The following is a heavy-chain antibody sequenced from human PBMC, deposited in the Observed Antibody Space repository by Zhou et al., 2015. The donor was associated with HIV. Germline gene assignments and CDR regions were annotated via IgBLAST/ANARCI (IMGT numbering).Heavy chain of an antibody. CDR3: ARGGTVTYRTPFYYYGMDV. Sequence: QVQLVQSGAEVKKPGASVKVSCKASGYTFTGYYMHWVRQAPGQGLEWMGWINPNSGGTNYAQKFQGWVTMTRDTSISTAYMELSRLRSDDTAVYYCARGGTVTYRTPFYYYGMDVWGQGTTVTVSS. J-gene: IGHJ6*02. D-gene: IGHD4-17*01. V-gene: IGHV1-2*04. CDR1: GYTFTGYY. CDR2: INPNSGGT.